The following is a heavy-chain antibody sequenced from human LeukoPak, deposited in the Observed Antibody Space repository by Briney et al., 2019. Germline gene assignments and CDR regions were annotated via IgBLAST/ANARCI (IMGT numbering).Heavy chain of an antibody. CDR2: IYYRSKWYS. V-gene: IGHV6-1*01. J-gene: IGHJ4*02. CDR1: GDSVSGNRAT. D-gene: IGHD3-9*01. CDR3: GRAEHDWGSDY. Sequence: SQTLSLTCDISGDSVSGNRATWNWLRQSPSRGLEWLGRIYYRSKWYSDYAVSVKGRITINPDTSKNQFSLLLNSVTPEDTAVYFCGRAEHDWGSDYWGQGTLATVSS.